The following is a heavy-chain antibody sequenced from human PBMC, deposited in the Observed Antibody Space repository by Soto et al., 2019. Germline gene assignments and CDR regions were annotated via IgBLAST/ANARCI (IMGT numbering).Heavy chain of an antibody. CDR2: IIPPFGSA. D-gene: IGHD2-15*01. V-gene: IGHV1-69*06. J-gene: IGHJ1*01. Sequence: GASVKVSCKASGDTFNSYVISWVRQAPGQGLEWMGGIIPPFGSANYAQKFQGRVTITADKSTTTAYMELSSLTSEDTAMYYCARGLSIGGRPLYFQHWGQGTLVTVSS. CDR3: ARGLSIGGRPLYFQH. CDR1: GDTFNSYV.